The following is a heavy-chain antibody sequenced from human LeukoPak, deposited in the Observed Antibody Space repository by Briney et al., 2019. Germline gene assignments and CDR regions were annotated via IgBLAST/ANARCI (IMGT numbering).Heavy chain of an antibody. J-gene: IGHJ4*02. V-gene: IGHV4-39*07. Sequence: PSETLSLTCTVSGGSISSSSYYWGWIRQPPGKALEWIGNIFYTGSTYYSPSLKSRVTISLDTSRNQFSLRLNSVTAADTAVYYCVRERDVMVRGVITGPIDYWGQGTLVTVS. CDR1: GGSISSSSYY. CDR2: IFYTGST. CDR3: VRERDVMVRGVITGPIDY. D-gene: IGHD3-10*01.